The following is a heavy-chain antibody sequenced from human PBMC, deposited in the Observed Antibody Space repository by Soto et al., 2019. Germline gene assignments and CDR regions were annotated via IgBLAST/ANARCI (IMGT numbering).Heavy chain of an antibody. V-gene: IGHV4-59*08. D-gene: IGHD3-10*01. Sequence: SETLSLTCTFSGCSVSGYYWSLIRQSPENGLQWIVYIYDSGTINYNPSLKSRITVSVDTSKNQVSLKLSSVTAADTAVYYCARHYASGTYPLEYWGQGTLVTVSS. CDR1: GCSVSGYY. J-gene: IGHJ4*02. CDR3: ARHYASGTYPLEY. CDR2: IYDSGTI.